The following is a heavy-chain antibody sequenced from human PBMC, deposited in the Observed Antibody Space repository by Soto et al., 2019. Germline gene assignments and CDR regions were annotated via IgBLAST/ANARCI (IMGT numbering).Heavy chain of an antibody. V-gene: IGHV4-34*01. CDR1: GGSFSGYY. CDR2: INHIGST. CDR3: ARGRGLRLGNWFDP. J-gene: IGHJ5*02. Sequence: SETLSLTCAVYGGSFSGYYWRWIRQPPGKGLEWIGEINHIGSTNYNPPLKSRVTISVDTSKNQFSLKLSSVTAADTAVYSCARGRGLRLGNWFDPWGQGTLVTVSS. D-gene: IGHD3-16*01.